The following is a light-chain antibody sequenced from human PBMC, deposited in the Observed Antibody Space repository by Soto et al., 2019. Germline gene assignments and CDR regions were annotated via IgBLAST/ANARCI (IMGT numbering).Light chain of an antibody. CDR2: DAS. Sequence: IVMTQSPATLSVSPGERATLSCRASQSVHSNLAWYQQNPGQAPRLLIYDASTRATGVPARFSGSGSATDFTLTISSVPSEECAFYYWQHYSGWVKTFGQRTELVIK. V-gene: IGKV3-15*01. J-gene: IGKJ2*01. CDR3: QHYSGWVKT. CDR1: QSVHSN.